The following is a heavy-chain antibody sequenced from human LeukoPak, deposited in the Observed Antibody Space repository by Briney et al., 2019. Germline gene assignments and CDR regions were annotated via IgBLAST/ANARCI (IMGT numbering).Heavy chain of an antibody. Sequence: ASVKVSCKASGYTFTSYGISWVRQAPGQGLEWMGWISAYNGNTDYAQKLQGRVTMTTDTSTSTAYMELRSLRSDDTAVYYCARSRITMVRGVIDYYYYMDVWGKGTTVTISS. CDR3: ARSRITMVRGVIDYYYYMDV. J-gene: IGHJ6*03. CDR2: ISAYNGNT. CDR1: GYTFTSYG. D-gene: IGHD3-10*01. V-gene: IGHV1-18*01.